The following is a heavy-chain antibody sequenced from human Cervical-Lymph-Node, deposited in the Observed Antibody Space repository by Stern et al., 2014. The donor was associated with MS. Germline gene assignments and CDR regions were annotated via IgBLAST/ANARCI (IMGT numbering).Heavy chain of an antibody. V-gene: IGHV3-33*01. CDR2: IWYDGSNK. D-gene: IGHD1-20*01. J-gene: IGHJ1*01. CDR3: ARDHFITGHYGPDFQH. Sequence: VQLVESGGGVVQPGRSLRLSCAASGFTFSNYGMHWVRQAPGKGLEWVAVIWYDGSNKYYADSVKGRFTVSRDNSKNTLYLQMNSLRAEDTAVYYCARDHFITGHYGPDFQHWGQGTLVTVSS. CDR1: GFTFSNYG.